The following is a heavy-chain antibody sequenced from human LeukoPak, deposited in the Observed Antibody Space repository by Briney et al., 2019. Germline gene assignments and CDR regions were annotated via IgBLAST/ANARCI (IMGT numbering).Heavy chain of an antibody. J-gene: IGHJ4*02. CDR3: ARHDYSNYGDYFDY. V-gene: IGHV4-4*07. CDR2: IYTSGST. Sequence: SETLSLTCTVSGGSISSYYWSWIRQPAGKGLGWIGRIYTSGSTNYNPSLKSRVTISVDTSKNQFSLKLSSVTAADTAVYYCARHDYSNYGDYFDYWGQGTLVTASS. CDR1: GGSISSYY. D-gene: IGHD4-11*01.